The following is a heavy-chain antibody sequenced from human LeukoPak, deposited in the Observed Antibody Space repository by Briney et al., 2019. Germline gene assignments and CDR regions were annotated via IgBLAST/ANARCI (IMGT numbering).Heavy chain of an antibody. Sequence: PGGSLRLSCAASGFTVSSNYMSWVRQAPGKGLEWVSVIYSGGSTYYADSVKGRFTISRDNSKNTLYLRMNSLRAEDTAVYYCARGSYYDSSGFTLFDLWGRGTLVTVSS. CDR1: GFTVSSNY. CDR3: ARGSYYDSSGFTLFDL. D-gene: IGHD3-22*01. CDR2: IYSGGST. V-gene: IGHV3-66*01. J-gene: IGHJ2*01.